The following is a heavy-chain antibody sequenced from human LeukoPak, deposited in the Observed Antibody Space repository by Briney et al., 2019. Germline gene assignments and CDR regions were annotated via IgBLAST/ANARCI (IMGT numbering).Heavy chain of an antibody. CDR1: GYTFTSYG. J-gene: IGHJ4*02. V-gene: IGHV1-18*01. CDR2: ISAYNGNT. D-gene: IGHD3-10*01. CDR3: ARDLGVTMVRGVMS. Sequence: ASVKVSCKASGYTFTSYGISWVRQAPGQGLEWMGWISAYNGNTNYAQKLQGRVTMTTDTSTSTAYMELRSLRPDDTAVYYCARDLGVTMVRGVMSWGQGTLVTVSS.